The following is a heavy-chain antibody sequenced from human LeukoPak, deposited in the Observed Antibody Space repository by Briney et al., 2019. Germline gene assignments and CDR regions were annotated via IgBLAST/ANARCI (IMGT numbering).Heavy chain of an antibody. J-gene: IGHJ3*02. D-gene: IGHD3-3*01. V-gene: IGHV4-59*01. CDR3: ARGRFLDAFDI. Sequence: PSETLSLTCTVSGGSISSYYWSWIRQPPGKGLEWIGYIYYSGSTKYKPSLKSRVTISVDTSKNQFSLKVSSVTAADTAVYYCARGRFLDAFDIWGQGTMVTVSS. CDR2: IYYSGST. CDR1: GGSISSYY.